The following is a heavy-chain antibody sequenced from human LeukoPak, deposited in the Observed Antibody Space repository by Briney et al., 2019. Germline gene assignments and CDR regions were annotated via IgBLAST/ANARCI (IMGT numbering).Heavy chain of an antibody. D-gene: IGHD1-26*01. CDR2: IYYSGST. CDR1: GGSIRSYY. J-gene: IGHJ1*01. Sequence: SETVSLTCTVSGGSIRSYYWSWIRQPPGKGLEWIGYIYYSGSTNSNPSLKSRVTISVDTSKNQFSLKVSSVTAADTAVYYCARHRVGATRVGYFQHWGQGTLVTVSS. V-gene: IGHV4-59*01. CDR3: ARHRVGATRVGYFQH.